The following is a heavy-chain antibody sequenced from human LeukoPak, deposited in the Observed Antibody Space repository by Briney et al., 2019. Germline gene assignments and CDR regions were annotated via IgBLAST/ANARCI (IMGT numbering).Heavy chain of an antibody. CDR1: GGSISSYY. D-gene: IGHD5-12*01. CDR3: ARLLRFRDDAFDI. Sequence: KTSETLSLTCTVSGGSISSYYWSWIRQPPGKGLEWIGYIYYSGSTNYNPSLKSRVTISVDTSKNQFSLKLSSVTAADTAAYYCARLLRFRDDAFDIWGQGTMVTVSS. CDR2: IYYSGST. V-gene: IGHV4-59*08. J-gene: IGHJ3*02.